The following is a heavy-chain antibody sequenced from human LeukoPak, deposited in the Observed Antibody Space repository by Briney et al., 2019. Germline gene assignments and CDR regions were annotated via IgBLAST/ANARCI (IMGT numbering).Heavy chain of an antibody. D-gene: IGHD5-24*01. J-gene: IGHJ4*02. V-gene: IGHV1-69*05. CDR2: IIPIFGTA. CDR3: ARAHPPRRDGYNYPPDY. Sequence: PSVKVSCKASGGTFSSYAISWVRQAPEQGLEWMGGIIPIFGTANYAQKFQGRVTMTRDTSISTAYMELSSLRSEDTAVYYCARAHPPRRDGYNYPPDYWGQGTLVTVSS. CDR1: GGTFSSYA.